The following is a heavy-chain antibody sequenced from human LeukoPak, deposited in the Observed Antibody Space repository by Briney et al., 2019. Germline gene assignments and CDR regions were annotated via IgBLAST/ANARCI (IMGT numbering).Heavy chain of an antibody. V-gene: IGHV4-39*01. CDR2: IYYTGST. J-gene: IGHJ4*02. CDR1: GGSISSSSYY. CDR3: ARRSGSYPRNFDY. D-gene: IGHD1-26*01. Sequence: SETLSLTCTVSGGSISSSSYYWGWIRQPPGKGLEWIGGIYYTGSTSYNPSLKSRVTISIDTSKNQFSLKLSSVTAADTAKYYCARRSGSYPRNFDYWGQGTLVTVSS.